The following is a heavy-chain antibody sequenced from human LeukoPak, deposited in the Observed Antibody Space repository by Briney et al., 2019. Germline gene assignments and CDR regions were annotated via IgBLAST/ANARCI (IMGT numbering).Heavy chain of an antibody. D-gene: IGHD1-26*01. CDR1: GGTFSSYA. CDR3: VREWDHTRMTFDI. V-gene: IGHV1-69*13. Sequence: ASVKVSCKASGGTFSSYAISWVRQAPGQGLEWMGGIIPIFGTANYAQKFQGRVTITADESTSTAYMELSSLRSEDTAVYFCVREWDHTRMTFDIWGQGTMVTVSS. CDR2: IIPIFGTA. J-gene: IGHJ3*02.